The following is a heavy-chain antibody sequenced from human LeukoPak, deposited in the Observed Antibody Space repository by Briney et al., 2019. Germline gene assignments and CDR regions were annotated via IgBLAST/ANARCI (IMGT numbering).Heavy chain of an antibody. D-gene: IGHD6-6*01. V-gene: IGHV1-69*13. Sequence: SVRVSCKASGGTFSSYAISWVRQAPGQGLEWMGGIIPIFGTANYAQKFQGRVTITADESTSTAYMELSSLRSEDTAVYHCARTVVYSTSSPYYYGMDVWGQGTTVTVSS. CDR3: ARTVVYSTSSPYYYGMDV. J-gene: IGHJ6*02. CDR1: GGTFSSYA. CDR2: IIPIFGTA.